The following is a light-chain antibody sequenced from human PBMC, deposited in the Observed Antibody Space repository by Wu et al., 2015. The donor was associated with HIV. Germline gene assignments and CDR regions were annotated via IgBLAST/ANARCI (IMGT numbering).Light chain of an antibody. CDR3: QQYDKWPPWT. CDR1: QSVSSN. CDR2: GAS. Sequence: EIVMTQFPATLSVSLGKRATLSCRASQSVSSNLAWYQQKPGQAPRLLIYGASTRATGIPARFSGSGSVTEFTLTISSMQSEDFAVYYCQQYDKWPPWTFGQGTKVEIK. V-gene: IGKV3-15*01. J-gene: IGKJ1*01.